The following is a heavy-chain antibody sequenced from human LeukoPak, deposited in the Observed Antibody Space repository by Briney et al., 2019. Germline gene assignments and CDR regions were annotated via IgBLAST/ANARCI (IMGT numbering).Heavy chain of an antibody. CDR1: GYSFSKYW. J-gene: IGHJ6*02. D-gene: IGHD5-24*01. Sequence: GESLKISCTASGYSFSKYWIGWVRQTPGKGLEWMGFIYSDESLIRYSPSFEGQVTISADNSINTAYLQWNSLKASDTAMYYCGRYGQSGNGYTSYFYYGMDFWGQGTAVTVSS. V-gene: IGHV5-51*01. CDR2: IYSDESLI. CDR3: GRYGQSGNGYTSYFYYGMDF.